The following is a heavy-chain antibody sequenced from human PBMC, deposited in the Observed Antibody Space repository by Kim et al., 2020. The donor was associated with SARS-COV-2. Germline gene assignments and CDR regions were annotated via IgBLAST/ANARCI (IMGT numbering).Heavy chain of an antibody. V-gene: IGHV4-31*03. D-gene: IGHD6-19*01. Sequence: SQTLSLTCTVSGGSISSGDYYWSWIRQHPGKGLEWIGYIYYSGSSYYNPSLKSRVTISVDTSKNQFSLRLNSVTVADTAVYYCARLAVVAGRFDYWGQGTLVTGSS. J-gene: IGHJ4*02. CDR3: ARLAVVAGRFDY. CDR1: GGSISSGDYY. CDR2: IYYSGSS.